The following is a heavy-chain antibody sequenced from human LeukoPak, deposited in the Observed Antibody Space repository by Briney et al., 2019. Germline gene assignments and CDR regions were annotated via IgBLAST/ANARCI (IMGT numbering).Heavy chain of an antibody. Sequence: PGGSLRLSCEGSGFTFSSYGMNWVRQAPGKGLEWVSFISRRSDDINYADFVKGRFTISRDNAKNSLYLQMNSLRAEDTAVYYCARDRQQWLVRGWFDPWGQGTLVTVSS. CDR3: ARDRQQWLVRGWFDP. J-gene: IGHJ5*02. CDR1: GFTFSSYG. D-gene: IGHD6-19*01. CDR2: ISRRSDDI. V-gene: IGHV3-21*04.